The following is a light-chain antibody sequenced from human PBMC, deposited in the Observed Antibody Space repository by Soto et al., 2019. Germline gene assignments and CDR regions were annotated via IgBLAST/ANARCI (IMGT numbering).Light chain of an antibody. CDR3: QQSYNTTPT. CDR2: AAS. V-gene: IGKV1-6*01. Sequence: AIQVTQSPSSLSASVGDRVTITCRASQGIGNDLGWYQQKPGKAPKLLIYAASSLQSGVPSRFSGSGSGTAFTLTISSLQPEDFATYYCQQSYNTTPTFGQGTKLEIK. CDR1: QGIGND. J-gene: IGKJ2*01.